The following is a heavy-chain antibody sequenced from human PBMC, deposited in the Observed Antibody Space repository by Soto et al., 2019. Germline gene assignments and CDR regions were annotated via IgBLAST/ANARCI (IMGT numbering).Heavy chain of an antibody. D-gene: IGHD3-3*01. CDR2: IYYSGST. Sequence: SETLSLTCAVSGGSISSGGYYWSWIRQHPGKGLEWIGYIYYSGSTYYNPSLKSRVTISVDTSKNQFSLKLSSVTAADTAVYYCARVLEWLPDYWGQGTLVTVSS. CDR1: GGSISSGGYY. V-gene: IGHV4-31*11. CDR3: ARVLEWLPDY. J-gene: IGHJ4*02.